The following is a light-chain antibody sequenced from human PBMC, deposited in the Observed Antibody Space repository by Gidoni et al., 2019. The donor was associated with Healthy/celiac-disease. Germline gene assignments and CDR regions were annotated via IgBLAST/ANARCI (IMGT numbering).Light chain of an antibody. CDR2: LGS. V-gene: IGKV2-28*01. CDR1: QSLRHSNGYNY. Sequence: DIVMTQSPLSLPVNPGEPASISCRSSQSLRHSNGYNYLDWYLQKPGQSPQLLIYLGSNRASGVPDRFSGSGSGTDFTLKISRVEAEDVGVYYCMQALQTPITFXXXTRLEIK. J-gene: IGKJ5*01. CDR3: MQALQTPIT.